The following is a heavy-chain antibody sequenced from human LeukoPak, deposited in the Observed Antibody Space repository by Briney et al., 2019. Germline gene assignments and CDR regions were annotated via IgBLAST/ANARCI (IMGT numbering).Heavy chain of an antibody. Sequence: SETLSLTCTVSGGSISSGGYYWSWIRQHPGKGLEWIGYIYYGGSTYYSPSLKSRVTISVDTSKNQFSLKLSSVTAADTAVYYCARVGDCSGGSCYFDPWGQGTLVTVSS. D-gene: IGHD2-15*01. CDR2: IYYGGST. V-gene: IGHV4-31*03. CDR3: ARVGDCSGGSCYFDP. CDR1: GGSISSGGYY. J-gene: IGHJ5*02.